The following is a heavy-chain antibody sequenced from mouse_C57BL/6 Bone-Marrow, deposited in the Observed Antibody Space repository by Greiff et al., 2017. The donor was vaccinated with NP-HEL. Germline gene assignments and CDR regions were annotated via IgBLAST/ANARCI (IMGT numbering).Heavy chain of an antibody. D-gene: IGHD2-3*01. CDR3: ARLGGYYPYYFGY. CDR1: GYAFTNYL. V-gene: IGHV1-54*01. J-gene: IGHJ2*01. CDR2: INPGSGGT. Sequence: QVQLKQSGAELVRPGTSVKVSCKASGYAFTNYLIEWVKQRPGQGLEWIGVINPGSGGTNYNEKFKGKATLTVDKSSSTAYMQLSSLTSEDSAVYFCARLGGYYPYYFGYWGQGTTLTVSS.